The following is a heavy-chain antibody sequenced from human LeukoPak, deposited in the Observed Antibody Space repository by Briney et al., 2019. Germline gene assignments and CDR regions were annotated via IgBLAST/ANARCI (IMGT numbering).Heavy chain of an antibody. Sequence: KPSESLCLNCTVSGGYLINYYWSWIRQPPGQGLSSIGNIYYSGSTNYNPSLKSRVTISVDTSKNQFSLKLSSVTAADTAVYYCAREGVYYDRPFDIWGQGTMVTVSS. CDR2: IYYSGST. J-gene: IGHJ3*02. CDR1: GGYLINYY. D-gene: IGHD3-22*01. CDR3: AREGVYYDRPFDI. V-gene: IGHV4-59*01.